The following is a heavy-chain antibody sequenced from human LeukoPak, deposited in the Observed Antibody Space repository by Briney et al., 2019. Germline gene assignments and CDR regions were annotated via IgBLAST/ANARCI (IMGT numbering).Heavy chain of an antibody. CDR2: ISYDGSNK. CDR1: GFTFSTYG. Sequence: GRSLRLSCAASGFTFSTYGMYWVRQAPGKGLEWVAVISYDGSNKYYADSVKGRFTISRDNSKNTLYLQMNSLRPEDTAVYYCARDTPSSGFDYWGQGTQVTVSS. V-gene: IGHV3-30*03. J-gene: IGHJ4*02. CDR3: ARDTPSSGFDY. D-gene: IGHD3-10*01.